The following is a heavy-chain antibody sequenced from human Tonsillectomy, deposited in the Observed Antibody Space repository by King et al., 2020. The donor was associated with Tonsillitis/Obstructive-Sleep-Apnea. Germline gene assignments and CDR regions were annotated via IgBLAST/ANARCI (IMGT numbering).Heavy chain of an antibody. Sequence: VQLVESGGGVVQPGRSLRLSCAASGFTFGGYAMHWVRQAPGKGLEWVAVISYDGSNKYYADSVKGRFTISRDNSKNTPYLQMNSLRAEDTAVYHCARDRWNYDSGGYLPYYFDYWGQGTLVTVSS. D-gene: IGHD3-22*01. CDR1: GFTFGGYA. V-gene: IGHV3-30*04. CDR3: ARDRWNYDSGGYLPYYFDY. CDR2: ISYDGSNK. J-gene: IGHJ4*02.